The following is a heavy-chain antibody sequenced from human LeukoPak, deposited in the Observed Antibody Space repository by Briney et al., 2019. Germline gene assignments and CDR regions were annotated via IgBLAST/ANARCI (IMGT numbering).Heavy chain of an antibody. CDR3: AKPFPGHYDILTGYYAPPDY. CDR1: GFTFSRHG. Sequence: GGSLRLSCAPSGFTFSRHGMHWVRQAPGKGLEWVAIISNDGSRKYYAHSVEGRFTISRDNSKNTLYLQMNSLRAEDTAIYYCAKPFPGHYDILTGYYAPPDYWGQGTLVTVSS. J-gene: IGHJ4*02. V-gene: IGHV3-30*18. CDR2: ISNDGSRK. D-gene: IGHD3-9*01.